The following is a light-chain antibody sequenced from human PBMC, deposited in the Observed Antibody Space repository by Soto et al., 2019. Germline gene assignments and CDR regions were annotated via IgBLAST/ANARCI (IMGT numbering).Light chain of an antibody. CDR1: QSVSSN. CDR3: QQYSDWRPQ. V-gene: IGKV3-15*01. CDR2: GAS. Sequence: ERVMTQSPATLSVSPGERATLYCWASQSVSSNLAWYQQKPGQAPRLLIYGASTRVTGVPARFSGSGSGTEFTLTISSLQSEDFAVYYCQQYSDWRPQFGQGTKVDIK. J-gene: IGKJ1*01.